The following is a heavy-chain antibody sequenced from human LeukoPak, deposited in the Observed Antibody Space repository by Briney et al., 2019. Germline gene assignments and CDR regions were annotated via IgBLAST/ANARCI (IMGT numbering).Heavy chain of an antibody. CDR3: ARGAQQLAYYYYYYGMDV. D-gene: IGHD6-13*01. J-gene: IGHJ6*02. CDR1: GYTFTSYD. Sequence: GASVKVSCKASGYTFTSYDINWVRQATGQGLEWMGWMNPNSGNTGYAQKFQGRVTMTRNTSISTAYMELSSLRSEDTAVYYCARGAQQLAYYYYYYGMDVWGQGTTVTVSS. CDR2: MNPNSGNT. V-gene: IGHV1-8*01.